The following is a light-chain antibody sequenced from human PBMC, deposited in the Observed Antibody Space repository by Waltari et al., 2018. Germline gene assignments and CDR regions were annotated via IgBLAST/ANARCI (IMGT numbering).Light chain of an antibody. CDR2: TAS. J-gene: IGKJ4*01. CDR1: QDISQY. Sequence: DIQMTQSPSAMSASVGDTVTITWRATQDISQYLAWLQQKPGKAPERLVYTASKLQSGVPARFSGSGSWTEFTLTISSLQPEDVATYYCLQHYSYPLTFGGGTNVQIK. CDR3: LQHYSYPLT. V-gene: IGKV1-17*03.